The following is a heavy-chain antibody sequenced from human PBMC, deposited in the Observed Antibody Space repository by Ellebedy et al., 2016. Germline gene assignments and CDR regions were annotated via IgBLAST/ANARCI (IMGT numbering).Heavy chain of an antibody. J-gene: IGHJ3*02. CDR2: ISGSGGIT. CDR3: AKSRHSAAYCGGACYYDDAFDM. D-gene: IGHD2-21*02. CDR1: GFPFSTYA. V-gene: IGHV3-23*01. Sequence: GGSLRLXXAASGFPFSTYAMGWVRQAPGKGLEWVSAISGSGGITYYADSVKGRFTISRDTAKSTQYLQMNSLRAEDTAVYYCAKSRHSAAYCGGACYYDDAFDMWGQGTMVTVSS.